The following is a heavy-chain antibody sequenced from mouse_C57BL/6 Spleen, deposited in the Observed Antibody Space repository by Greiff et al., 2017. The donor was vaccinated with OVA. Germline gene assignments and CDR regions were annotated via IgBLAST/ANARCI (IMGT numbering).Heavy chain of an antibody. D-gene: IGHD1-1*01. CDR1: GYAFSSSW. Sequence: QVQLQQSGPELVKPGASVKISCKASGYAFSSSWMNWVKQRPGKGLEWIGRIYPGDGDTNYNGKFKGKATLTADKSSSTAYMQLSSLISEDSAVYVCARKDYYGSPFDYWGQGTTLTVSS. CDR3: ARKDYYGSPFDY. CDR2: IYPGDGDT. J-gene: IGHJ2*01. V-gene: IGHV1-82*01.